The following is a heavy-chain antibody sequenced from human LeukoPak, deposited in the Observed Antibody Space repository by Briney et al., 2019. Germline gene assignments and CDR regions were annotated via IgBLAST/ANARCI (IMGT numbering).Heavy chain of an antibody. CDR1: GFTFSDHY. Sequence: GGSLRLSCAASGFTFSDHYMDWIRQAPGKGLEWVSYISSSSSYTNYADSVKGRFTISRDNAKNSLYLQMNSLRAEDTAVYYCARYSSSWSVDYWGQGTLVTVSS. J-gene: IGHJ4*02. CDR3: ARYSSSWSVDY. CDR2: ISSSSSYT. D-gene: IGHD6-13*01. V-gene: IGHV3-11*06.